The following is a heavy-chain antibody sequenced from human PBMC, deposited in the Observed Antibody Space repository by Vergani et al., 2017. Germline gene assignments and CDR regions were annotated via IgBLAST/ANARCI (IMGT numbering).Heavy chain of an antibody. CDR3: ARESVGATYYMNV. CDR1: GESVSSNSDV. CDR2: THYNSKWYN. D-gene: IGHD1-26*01. J-gene: IGHJ6*03. Sequence: QVQLQQSGPGLVQPSQTLSLTCAISGESVSSNSDVWNWLRQSPSRGLEWLGRTHYNSKWYNDYALSVKSRIIINADTSKNQSYLHLSSVTPADTAVYYCARESVGATYYMNVWGKGTTVTVSS. V-gene: IGHV6-1*01.